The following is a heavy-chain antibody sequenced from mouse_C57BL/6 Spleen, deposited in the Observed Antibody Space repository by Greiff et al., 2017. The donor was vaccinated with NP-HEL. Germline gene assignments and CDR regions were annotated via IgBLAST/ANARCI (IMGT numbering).Heavy chain of an antibody. CDR3: ARSIYYDYGEGSSYYAMDY. CDR1: GYAFSSYW. V-gene: IGHV1-80*01. Sequence: QVQLQQSGAELVKPGASVKISCKASGYAFSSYWMNWVKQRPGKGLEWIGQIYPGDGDTNYNGKFKGKATLTADKSSSTAYMQLSSLTSEDSAVYFCARSIYYDYGEGSSYYAMDYWGQGTSVTVSS. CDR2: IYPGDGDT. D-gene: IGHD2-4*01. J-gene: IGHJ4*01.